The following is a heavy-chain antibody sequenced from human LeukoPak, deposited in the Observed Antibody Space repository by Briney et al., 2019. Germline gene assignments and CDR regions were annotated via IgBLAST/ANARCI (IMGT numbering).Heavy chain of an antibody. CDR1: GFTFSSYS. D-gene: IGHD5-18*01. CDR3: AKSMVSLYGMDV. J-gene: IGHJ6*02. V-gene: IGHV3-48*01. Sequence: PGGSLRLSCAASGFTFSSYSMNWVRQAPGKGLEWVSYISSSSSTIYYADSVKGRFTISRDNAKNTLYLQMNSLRAEDTAVYYCAKSMVSLYGMDVWGQGTTVTVSS. CDR2: ISSSSSTI.